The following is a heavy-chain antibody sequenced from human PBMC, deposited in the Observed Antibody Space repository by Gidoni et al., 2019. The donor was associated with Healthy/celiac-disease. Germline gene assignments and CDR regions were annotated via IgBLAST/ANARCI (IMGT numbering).Heavy chain of an antibody. D-gene: IGHD2-2*01. V-gene: IGHV3-7*01. CDR2: IKQDGSEK. CDR3: ARDRGSSTSWNWFDP. J-gene: IGHJ5*02. Sequence: EVQLVESGGGLVQPGGSLRLSCAASGFTFSSYWMSWVRQAPGKGLEWVANIKQDGSEKYYVDSVKGRFTISRDNAKNSLYLQMNSLRSEDTAVYYCARDRGSSTSWNWFDPWGQGTLVTVSS. CDR1: GFTFSSYW.